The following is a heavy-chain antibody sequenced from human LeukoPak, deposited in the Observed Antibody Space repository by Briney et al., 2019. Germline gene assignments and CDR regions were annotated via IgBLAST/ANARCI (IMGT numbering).Heavy chain of an antibody. J-gene: IGHJ4*02. CDR1: GFTFSNYV. Sequence: GGSLRLSCTGSGFTFSNYVMSWVRQAPGKRLEWVSGISGSGSTTYYADSVKGRFAISRDNSKNTLYLQMSSLRAEDTAVYYCANTVVRAREIHWGQGTLVTVSS. CDR2: ISGSGSTT. V-gene: IGHV3-23*01. D-gene: IGHD3-10*01. CDR3: ANTVVRAREIH.